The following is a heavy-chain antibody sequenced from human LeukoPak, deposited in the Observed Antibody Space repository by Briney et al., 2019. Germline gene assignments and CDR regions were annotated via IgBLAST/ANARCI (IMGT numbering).Heavy chain of an antibody. D-gene: IGHD3-10*01. J-gene: IGHJ6*03. CDR2: ISSSSSYI. CDR3: ARGGYYGSGGYYRLEYYYYYMDV. Sequence: WGSLRLSGAASGFTFSSYSMNWVRQGPGKGLEWVSSISSSSSYIYYADSVKGRFTISRDKAKNSLYLQMNSLRAEDTAVYYCARGGYYGSGGYYRLEYYYYYMDVWGKGTTVTISS. V-gene: IGHV3-21*01. CDR1: GFTFSSYS.